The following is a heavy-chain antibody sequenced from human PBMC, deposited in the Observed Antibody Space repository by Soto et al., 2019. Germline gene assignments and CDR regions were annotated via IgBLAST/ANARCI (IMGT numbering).Heavy chain of an antibody. V-gene: IGHV3-23*01. CDR1: GFTFSNYA. D-gene: IGHD6-19*01. CDR2: ISGSGGST. CDR3: ASPKGSGWSGLFDF. J-gene: IGHJ4*02. Sequence: GGSLRLSCAASGFTFSNYAMSWVRQAPGSGLEWVSSISGSGGSTFYTNSVKGRFTISRDNSKNTMYLQMDSLRADDTAVYYCASPKGSGWSGLFDFWGQGTLVTVSS.